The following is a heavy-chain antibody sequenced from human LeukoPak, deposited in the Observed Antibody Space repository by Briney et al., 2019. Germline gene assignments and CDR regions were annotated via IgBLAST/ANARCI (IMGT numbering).Heavy chain of an antibody. CDR1: GGSISSGSYY. Sequence: SETLSLTCTVSGGSISSGSYYWSWIRQPAGRGLGWIWRIYTSRSTNYNPSLKSRVTISVDTSKNQFSLKLSSVTAADTAVYYCARDREQQLARGWFDPWGQGTLVTVSS. V-gene: IGHV4-61*02. J-gene: IGHJ5*02. CDR3: ARDREQQLARGWFDP. D-gene: IGHD6-13*01. CDR2: IYTSRST.